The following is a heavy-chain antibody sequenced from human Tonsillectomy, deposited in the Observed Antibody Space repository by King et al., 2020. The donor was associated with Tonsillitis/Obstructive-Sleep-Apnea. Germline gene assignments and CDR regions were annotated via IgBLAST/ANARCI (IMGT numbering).Heavy chain of an antibody. CDR1: GGTFSSYA. CDR3: ARARYNWNDEDLDAFDI. V-gene: IGHV1-69*12. CDR2: IIPIFGTA. Sequence: QLVQSGAEVKKPGSSVKVSCKASGGTFSSYAISWVRQAPGQGLEWMGGIIPIFGTANYAQKFQGRVTITADESTSTAYMELSSLRSEETAGYYCARARYNWNDEDLDAFDIWGQGTMVTVSS. D-gene: IGHD1-1*01. J-gene: IGHJ3*02.